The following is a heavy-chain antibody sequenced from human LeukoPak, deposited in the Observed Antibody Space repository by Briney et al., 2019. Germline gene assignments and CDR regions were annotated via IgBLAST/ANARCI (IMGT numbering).Heavy chain of an antibody. J-gene: IGHJ4*02. CDR3: ARQAGLGCCSGGSCYYFDY. V-gene: IGHV4-59*08. D-gene: IGHD2-15*01. Sequence: PSETLSLTCTVSGGSISSYYWSWIRQPPGKGLEWIGYIYYSGSTNYNPSLKSRVTISVDTSKNQFSLKLSSVTAADTAVYYCARQAGLGCCSGGSCYYFDYWGQGTLVTVSS. CDR1: GGSISSYY. CDR2: IYYSGST.